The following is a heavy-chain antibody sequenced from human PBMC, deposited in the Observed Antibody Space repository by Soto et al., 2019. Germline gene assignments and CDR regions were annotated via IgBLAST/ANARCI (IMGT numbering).Heavy chain of an antibody. CDR3: ARVDWTYWYSDL. D-gene: IGHD1-1*01. Sequence: QVQLQESGPGLVKPSETLSLTCTVSGDSIRGYYWSWIRQPPGKGLEWIGYIYSSGSTYYNPSIISRATISVDTPKKQFSLSLSSVTAADTAVYYCARVDWTYWYSDLWGRGTLVTVSS. V-gene: IGHV4-59*01. CDR2: IYSSGST. J-gene: IGHJ2*01. CDR1: GDSIRGYY.